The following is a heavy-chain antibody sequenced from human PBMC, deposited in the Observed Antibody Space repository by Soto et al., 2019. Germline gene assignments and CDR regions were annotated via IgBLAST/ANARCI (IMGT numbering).Heavy chain of an antibody. J-gene: IGHJ1*01. CDR2: IIPIFGTA. Sequence: SVKVSCKASGGTFSSYFISWVRQAPGKGVEWMGGIIPIFGTANYAQKFQGRVTITADESTSTAYTELSSLRSEDTAVYYCARGKNYYDSSGYSPAEYFQHWGQGTLVTVSS. V-gene: IGHV1-69*13. D-gene: IGHD3-22*01. CDR1: GGTFSSYF. CDR3: ARGKNYYDSSGYSPAEYFQH.